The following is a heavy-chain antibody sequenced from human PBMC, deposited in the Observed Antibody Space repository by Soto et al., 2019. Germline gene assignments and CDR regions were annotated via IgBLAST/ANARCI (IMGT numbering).Heavy chain of an antibody. J-gene: IGHJ6*02. V-gene: IGHV1-69*12. Sequence: QVQLVQSGAEVKKPGSSVKVSCKASGGTFSSYAISWVRQAPGQGLEWMGGIIPIGGTANYAKKFQGRVTITADESTSTAYMALGSRISEDPAGYYWAGDLLGFGYTYADVLGQGTTVTVSS. CDR2: IIPIGGTA. D-gene: IGHD3-10*01. CDR3: AGDLLGFGYTYADV. CDR1: GGTFSSYA.